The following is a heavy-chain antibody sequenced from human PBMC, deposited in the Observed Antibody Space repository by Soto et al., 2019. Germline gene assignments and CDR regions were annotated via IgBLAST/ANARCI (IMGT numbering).Heavy chain of an antibody. J-gene: IGHJ6*02. V-gene: IGHV1-18*01. D-gene: IGHD2-2*03. Sequence: ASVKVSCKASGYTFTSYGISWVRQAPGQGLEWMGWISAYNGNTNYAQKIQGRVTMTTDTSTSTAYMELRSLRSDDTVVYYCARDLVIVVVPAAMPPYYYYGMDVWGQGTTVTVSS. CDR1: GYTFTSYG. CDR3: ARDLVIVVVPAAMPPYYYYGMDV. CDR2: ISAYNGNT.